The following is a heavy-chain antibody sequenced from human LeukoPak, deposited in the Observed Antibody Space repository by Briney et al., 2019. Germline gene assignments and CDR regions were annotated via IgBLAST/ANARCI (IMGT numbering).Heavy chain of an antibody. CDR1: GFTFSSYA. V-gene: IGHV3-23*01. J-gene: IGHJ4*02. CDR3: AKEKTGSGSFDY. CDR2: ISGRGGST. D-gene: IGHD1-26*01. Sequence: GGSLRLSCAASGFTFSSYAMSWVRQAPGKGLEWVSAISGRGGSTYYADSVKGRLTISRDNSKNTLYLQMNSLRAEDTAVYYCAKEKTGSGSFDYWGQGTLVTVSS.